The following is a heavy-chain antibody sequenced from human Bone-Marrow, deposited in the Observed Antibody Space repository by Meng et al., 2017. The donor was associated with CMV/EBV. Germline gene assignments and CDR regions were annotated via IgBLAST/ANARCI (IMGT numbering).Heavy chain of an antibody. Sequence: GESLKISCAASGFTFSDYYMSWIGRVPGKGLEWVSYISRSGTTIFYADSVKGRFTISSDNAKNSLYPQRNNLRVEDTAVYYWAGDQFAEVTVPPYGMDVWGQGTTVTVSS. J-gene: IGHJ6*02. CDR1: GFTFSDYY. CDR2: ISRSGTTI. D-gene: IGHD2-21*02. CDR3: AGDQFAEVTVPPYGMDV. V-gene: IGHV3-11*04.